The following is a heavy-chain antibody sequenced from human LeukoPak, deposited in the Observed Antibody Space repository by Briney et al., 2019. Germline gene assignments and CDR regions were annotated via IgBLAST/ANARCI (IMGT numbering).Heavy chain of an antibody. CDR2: ITATGGI. CDR1: TFAFSSYA. Sequence: GGSLRLSCTASTFAFSSYAMTWVRQAPGKGLEWVSSITATGGISYADSVEGRFTISRDNSKSTLYLQMSSLRAEDTAVYYCAKELRIAARPRNYQSDYWGRGTLVTVSS. D-gene: IGHD6-6*01. V-gene: IGHV3-23*01. J-gene: IGHJ4*02. CDR3: AKELRIAARPRNYQSDY.